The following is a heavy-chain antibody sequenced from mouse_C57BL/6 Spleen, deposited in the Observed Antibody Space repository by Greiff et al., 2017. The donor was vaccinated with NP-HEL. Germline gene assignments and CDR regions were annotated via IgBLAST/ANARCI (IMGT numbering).Heavy chain of an antibody. D-gene: IGHD1-1*01. Sequence: QVQLKESGAELVRPGTSVKVSCKASGYTFTSYWITWVKQRPGQGLEWIGDIYPGSGSTNYNEKFKSKATLTVDTSSSTAYMQLSSLTSEDSAVYYCARSWLYYYGSGFAYWGQGTLVTVSA. CDR2: IYPGSGST. CDR3: ARSWLYYYGSGFAY. J-gene: IGHJ3*01. CDR1: GYTFTSYW. V-gene: IGHV1-55*01.